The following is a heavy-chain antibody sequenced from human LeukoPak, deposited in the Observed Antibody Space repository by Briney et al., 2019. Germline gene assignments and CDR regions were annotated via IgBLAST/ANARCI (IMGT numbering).Heavy chain of an antibody. D-gene: IGHD3-16*02. CDR3: ASSWGELSLIDY. V-gene: IGHV3-30*02. J-gene: IGHJ4*02. CDR1: GFTFSSYG. CDR2: IRYDGGNK. Sequence: GGSLRLSCAASGFTFSSYGMHWVRQAPGKGLEWVAFIRYDGGNKYHADSVKGRFTISRDNSKNTLYLQMNSLRAEDTAVYYCASSWGELSLIDYWGQGTLVTVSS.